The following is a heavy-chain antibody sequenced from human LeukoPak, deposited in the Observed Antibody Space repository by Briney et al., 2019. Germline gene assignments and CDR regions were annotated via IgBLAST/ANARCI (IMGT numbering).Heavy chain of an antibody. CDR1: GFTFTDYS. CDR2: ISTVSTYT. Sequence: PGGSLSLSCTPSGFTFTDYSMSWVRQAPAEGLGRVASISTVSTYTFYGDSVKGRFTISRDNAKNSLYLQISYLTAEDTAVYYCARDGSGLYLYYSMDVWGKGTTVTVSS. J-gene: IGHJ6*03. CDR3: ARDGSGLYLYYSMDV. D-gene: IGHD6-25*01. V-gene: IGHV3-21*06.